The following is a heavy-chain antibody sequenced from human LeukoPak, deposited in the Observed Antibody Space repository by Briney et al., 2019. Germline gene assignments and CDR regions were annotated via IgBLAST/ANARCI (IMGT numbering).Heavy chain of an antibody. Sequence: SETLSLTCSVSGASITGYYWSWIGPPAGKGLEWIGRIYTSGSTDYNPSLKSRVTISVDTSKNQFSLKLSSVTAADTAVYYCARARPTRIAARPNWFDPWGQGTLVTVSS. CDR3: ARARPTRIAARPNWFDP. V-gene: IGHV4-4*07. D-gene: IGHD6-6*01. CDR1: GASITGYY. J-gene: IGHJ5*02. CDR2: IYTSGST.